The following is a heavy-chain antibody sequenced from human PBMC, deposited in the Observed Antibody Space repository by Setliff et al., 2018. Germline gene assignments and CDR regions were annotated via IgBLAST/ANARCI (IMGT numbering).Heavy chain of an antibody. Sequence: ASVKVSCKASGYTFSGYFMHWVRQAPGQGLEWMGRINPNSGNPTYAQGFTGRFVFSLDTSVSTAYLQISSVKAEDTAVYYCARGYCSGGSCADFGYWGQGTLVTVSS. CDR2: INPNSGNP. D-gene: IGHD2-15*01. CDR1: GYTFSGYF. J-gene: IGHJ4*02. CDR3: ARGYCSGGSCADFGY. V-gene: IGHV7-4-1*02.